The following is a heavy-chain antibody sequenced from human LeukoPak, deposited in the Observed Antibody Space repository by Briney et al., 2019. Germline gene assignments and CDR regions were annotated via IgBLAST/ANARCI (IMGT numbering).Heavy chain of an antibody. Sequence: SETLSLTCTVSGGSISSYYWSWIRQPPGKGLEWIGYIYYSGSTNYNPSLKSRVTISVDTSKNQFSLKLSSVTAADTAVYYCARDRDYGDGTYYYYMDVWGKGTTVTISS. J-gene: IGHJ6*03. V-gene: IGHV4-59*01. CDR1: GGSISSYY. D-gene: IGHD4-17*01. CDR3: ARDRDYGDGTYYYYMDV. CDR2: IYYSGST.